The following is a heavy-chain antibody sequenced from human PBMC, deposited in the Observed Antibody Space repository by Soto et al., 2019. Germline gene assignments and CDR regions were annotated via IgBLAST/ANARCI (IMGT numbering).Heavy chain of an antibody. CDR3: ARRDFDPMTGGYYFDS. J-gene: IGHJ4*02. V-gene: IGHV4-59*01. Sequence: SETLSLTCTVSGGSINSNYWSWIRQPPGKGLEWLGYIYDSGSAKYNPSLKSRVSISVDMSKDQFFLNMRSVTAADTAVYFCARRDFDPMTGGYYFDSWGQGTLVTVSS. CDR2: IYDSGSA. D-gene: IGHD2-8*02. CDR1: GGSINSNY.